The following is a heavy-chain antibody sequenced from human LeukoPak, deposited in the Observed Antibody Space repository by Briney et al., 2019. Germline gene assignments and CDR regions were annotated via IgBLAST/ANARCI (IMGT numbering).Heavy chain of an antibody. D-gene: IGHD6-13*01. Sequence: GGSLRLSCAASGFTVGNNYMSWVRQAPGKGLEWVVTVSGSGDRMYHADSVKGRFTISRDNSKNTIYLQMNSLRAEDTALYYCAKAAAAPGFDSWGQGTLVTVSS. CDR3: AKAAAAPGFDS. J-gene: IGHJ4*02. CDR2: VSGSGDRM. CDR1: GFTVGNNY. V-gene: IGHV3-23*01.